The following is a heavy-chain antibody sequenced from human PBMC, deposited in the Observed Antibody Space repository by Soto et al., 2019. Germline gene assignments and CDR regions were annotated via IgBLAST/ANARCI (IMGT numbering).Heavy chain of an antibody. Sequence: PGGSLRLSCAASGFLFGSYAMNWVRQAPGKGLEWVAVISDSGSNKYYADSVKGRFTISRDNSKNTLYLQMNSLRAEDTAVYYCAKAPSGYVLNWFDPWGQGTLVTVSS. CDR1: GFLFGSYA. J-gene: IGHJ5*02. D-gene: IGHD5-12*01. CDR2: ISDSGSNK. V-gene: IGHV3-30*02. CDR3: AKAPSGYVLNWFDP.